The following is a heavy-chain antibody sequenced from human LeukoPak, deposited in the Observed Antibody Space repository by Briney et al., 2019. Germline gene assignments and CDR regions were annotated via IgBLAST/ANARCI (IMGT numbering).Heavy chain of an antibody. Sequence: GGSLRLSCAASGFTFRSYGMHWVRQAPGKGLEWVAVVSFDGSNEHYADSVKGRYTISRDNSKNTLYLQMNSLRAEDSAVYYCAKDSARLGAYRALYSGMDVWGQGTLVTVSS. CDR2: VSFDGSNE. J-gene: IGHJ6*02. D-gene: IGHD3-16*01. CDR1: GFTFRSYG. V-gene: IGHV3-30*18. CDR3: AKDSARLGAYRALYSGMDV.